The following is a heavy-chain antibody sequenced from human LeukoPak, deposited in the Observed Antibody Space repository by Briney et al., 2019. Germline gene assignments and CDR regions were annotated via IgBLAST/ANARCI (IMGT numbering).Heavy chain of an antibody. D-gene: IGHD6-13*01. J-gene: IGHJ6*03. Sequence: SGGSLRLSCAASGFTFSSYGMHWVRQAPGKGLEWVAFIRYDGSNKYYADSVKGRFTISRDNSKNTLYLQMNSLRAEDTAVYYCAKDRGYSSSLYYMDVWGKGTTVTVSS. CDR1: GFTFSSYG. CDR3: AKDRGYSSSLYYMDV. CDR2: IRYDGSNK. V-gene: IGHV3-30*02.